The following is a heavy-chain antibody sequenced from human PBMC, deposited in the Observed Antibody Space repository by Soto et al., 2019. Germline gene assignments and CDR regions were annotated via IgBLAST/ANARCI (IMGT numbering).Heavy chain of an antibody. CDR1: GFTFSSYA. Sequence: GASLRLSCAASGFTFSSYAMSWVRQAPGKGLEWVSAISGSGGSTYYADSVKGRFTISRDNSKNTLYLQMNSLRAEDTAVYYCAKGRYCSGGSCYSHYYYGMDVWGQGTTATVSS. D-gene: IGHD2-15*01. V-gene: IGHV3-23*01. CDR3: AKGRYCSGGSCYSHYYYGMDV. J-gene: IGHJ6*02. CDR2: ISGSGGST.